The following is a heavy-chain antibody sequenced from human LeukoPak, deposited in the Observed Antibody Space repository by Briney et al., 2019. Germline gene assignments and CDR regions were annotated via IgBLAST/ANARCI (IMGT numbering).Heavy chain of an antibody. D-gene: IGHD6-19*01. J-gene: IGHJ4*02. CDR1: GFTFSNYV. CDR3: AKVRAPSGWFNSDY. Sequence: PGGSLRLSCAASGFTFSNYVMSWVRQAPGKGLEWVSGISGSGDSTYYADSVKGRFTIFRDNSKNTLYLQMNSLRVEDTAAYYCAKVRAPSGWFNSDYWGQGSLVTVSS. V-gene: IGHV3-23*01. CDR2: ISGSGDST.